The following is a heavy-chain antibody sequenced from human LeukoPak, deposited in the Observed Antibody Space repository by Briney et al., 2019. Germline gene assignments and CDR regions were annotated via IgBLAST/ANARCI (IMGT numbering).Heavy chain of an antibody. J-gene: IGHJ6*03. CDR3: ARGGRYSSSRGYYYYYYMDV. D-gene: IGHD6-6*01. Sequence: ASVKVSCKASGYTFTSYDINWVRQATGQGLEWTGWMNPNSGNTGYAQKFQGRVTMTRNTSISTAYMELSSLRSEDTAVYYCARGGRYSSSRGYYYYYYMDVWGKGTTVTVSS. CDR1: GYTFTSYD. V-gene: IGHV1-8*01. CDR2: MNPNSGNT.